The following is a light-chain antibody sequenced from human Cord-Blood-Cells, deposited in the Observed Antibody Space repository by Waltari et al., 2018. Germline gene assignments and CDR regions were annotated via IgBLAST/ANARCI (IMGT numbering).Light chain of an antibody. CDR2: DVS. V-gene: IGLV2-14*01. J-gene: IGLJ2*01. CDR3: SSYTSSSTYVV. CDR1: SSAVGGYNY. Sequence: QSALPQPASVSGSPGQSITISCTGTSSAVGGYNYVSCYHQHPGKAPKRMIYDVSNRPSGVSNRFSGSKSGNTASLTISGLQADDEADYYCSSYTSSSTYVVFGGGTKLTVL.